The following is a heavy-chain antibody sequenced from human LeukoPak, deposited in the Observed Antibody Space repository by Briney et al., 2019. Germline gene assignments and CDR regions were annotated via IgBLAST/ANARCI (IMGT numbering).Heavy chain of an antibody. CDR1: GFTFSSYG. J-gene: IGHJ4*02. V-gene: IGHV4-34*01. CDR2: INHSGST. CDR3: ARGRDDGDYFDC. Sequence: PGGSLRLSCAASGFTFSSYGMHWVRQPPGKGLEWIGEINHSGSTNYNPSLKSRVTISVDTSKNQFSLKLSSVTAADTAVYYCARGRDDGDYFDCWGQGTLVTVSS. D-gene: IGHD4-17*01.